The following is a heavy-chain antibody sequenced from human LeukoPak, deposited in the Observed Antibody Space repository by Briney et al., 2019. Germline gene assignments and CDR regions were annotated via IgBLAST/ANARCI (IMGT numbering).Heavy chain of an antibody. V-gene: IGHV3-33*01. J-gene: IGHJ4*02. CDR3: ARAVGPFDY. CDR1: GFTFSAYG. CDR2: IWYDGTNK. Sequence: GGSLRLSCAASGFTFSAYGMHWVRQAPGRGLEWVAVIWYDGTNKYYGDSVKGRFTISRDNSKNTLYLQMKSLRAEDTAVYYCARAVGPFDYWGQGTLVTVSS.